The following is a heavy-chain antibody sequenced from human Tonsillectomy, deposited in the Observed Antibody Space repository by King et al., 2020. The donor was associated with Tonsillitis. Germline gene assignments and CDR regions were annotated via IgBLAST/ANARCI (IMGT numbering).Heavy chain of an antibody. CDR3: ARLEGDTYSGVDY. CDR1: GYSFSTYW. CDR2: IYPSDSDT. D-gene: IGHD2-21*01. Sequence: QLVQSEAEVKKPGESLKISCKGSGYSFSTYWIGWVRQMPGKGLEWMGIIYPSDSDTRYSPSFQGQGTISADKSISTAYLQWSSLKASDTAMYYCARLEGDTYSGVDYWGQGTLVTVSS. J-gene: IGHJ4*02. V-gene: IGHV5-51*01.